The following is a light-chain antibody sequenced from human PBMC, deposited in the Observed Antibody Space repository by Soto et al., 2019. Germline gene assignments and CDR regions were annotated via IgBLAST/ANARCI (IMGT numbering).Light chain of an antibody. CDR1: QSVSSSH. J-gene: IGKJ2*01. CDR3: QQYGSSPRT. V-gene: IGKV3-20*01. Sequence: EIVLTQSPGTLSLSPGERATLSCRASQSVSSSHLAWYQQKPGQAPRLLIYGASIRATGIPDRVSGSGSGTDFALIISRLEHEDFALYYCQQYGSSPRTFGQGTKLQIK. CDR2: GAS.